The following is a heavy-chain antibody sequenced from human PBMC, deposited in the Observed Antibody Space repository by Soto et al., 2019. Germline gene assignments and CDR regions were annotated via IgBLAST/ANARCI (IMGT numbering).Heavy chain of an antibody. CDR1: GFSLSTSGVG. CDR2: IYWDDDK. CDR3: AHVVLLWFGELHFEY. V-gene: IGHV2-5*02. D-gene: IGHD3-10*01. Sequence: QITLKESGPTLVKPTQTLTLTCTFSGFSLSTSGVGVGWIRQPPVKALEWLALIYWDDDKRYSPSLKSRLTITKDPSKNQVGLTMTNVDPVDTATYYGAHVVLLWFGELHFEYRGQGTRVTVSS. J-gene: IGHJ4*02.